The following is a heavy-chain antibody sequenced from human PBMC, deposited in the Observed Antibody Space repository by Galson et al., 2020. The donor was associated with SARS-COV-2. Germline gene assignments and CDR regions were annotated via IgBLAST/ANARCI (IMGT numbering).Heavy chain of an antibody. V-gene: IGHV3-33*01. D-gene: IGHD2-15*01. CDR3: ARCGGSRTSGGSCCSHNPFDY. J-gene: IGHJ4*02. CDR2: IWYDGSNK. CDR1: GFTFSSYG. Sequence: GGSLRLSCAASGFTFSSYGMHWVRQAPGKGLEWVAVIWYDGSNKYYADSVKGRFTISRDNSKNTLYLQMNSLRAEDTAVYYCARCGGSRTSGGSCCSHNPFDYWGQGTLVTVSS.